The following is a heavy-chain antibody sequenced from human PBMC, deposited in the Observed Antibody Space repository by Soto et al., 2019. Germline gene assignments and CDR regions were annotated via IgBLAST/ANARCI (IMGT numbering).Heavy chain of an antibody. Sequence: GESLKISCKGSGYSFTSYWIGWVRQMPGKGLEWMGIIYPGDSDTRYSPSFQGQVTISADKSISTAYLQWGSLKASDTAMYYCASAVYCSGGSCYPDAFDIWGQGTMVTVSS. CDR2: IYPGDSDT. J-gene: IGHJ3*02. D-gene: IGHD2-15*01. CDR3: ASAVYCSGGSCYPDAFDI. CDR1: GYSFTSYW. V-gene: IGHV5-51*01.